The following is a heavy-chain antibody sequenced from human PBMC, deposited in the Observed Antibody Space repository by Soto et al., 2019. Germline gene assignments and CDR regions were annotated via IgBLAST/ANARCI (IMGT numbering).Heavy chain of an antibody. V-gene: IGHV1-2*02. CDR2: INPNSGGA. D-gene: IGHD3-22*01. J-gene: IGHJ4*02. CDR1: GYTFTGYY. CDR3: ARAGIYDSSGYYSYYFDY. Sequence: ASVKVSCKASGYTFTGYYMHWVRQAPGQGLEWMGWINPNSGGANYAQKFQGRVTMTRDTSISTAYMELSRLRSDDTAVYYCARAGIYDSSGYYSYYFDYWGQGTLVTVSS.